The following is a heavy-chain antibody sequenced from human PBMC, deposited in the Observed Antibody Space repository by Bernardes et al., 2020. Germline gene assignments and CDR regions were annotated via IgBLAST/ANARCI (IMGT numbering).Heavy chain of an antibody. CDR2: IYYSGST. CDR3: ARAFGYSSSSSYYYYGMDV. CDR1: GGSISSYY. J-gene: IGHJ6*04. V-gene: IGHV4-59*01. Sequence: SETLSLTCTVSGGSISSYYWSWIRQPPGKGLEWIGYIYYSGSTNYNPSLKSRVTISVDTSKNQFSLKLSSVTAADTAVYYCARAFGYSSSSSYYYYGMDVWGKGTTVTVSS. D-gene: IGHD6-6*01.